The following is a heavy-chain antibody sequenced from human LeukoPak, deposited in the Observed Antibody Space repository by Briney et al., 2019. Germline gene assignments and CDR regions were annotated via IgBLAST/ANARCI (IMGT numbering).Heavy chain of an antibody. D-gene: IGHD3-3*01. CDR2: ISYDGSNK. J-gene: IGHJ6*03. V-gene: IGHV3-30*03. Sequence: GGSLRLSCAASGFTFSNYWMHWVRQAPGKGLEWVAVISYDGSNKYYADSVKGRFTISRDNSKNTLYLQMNSLRAEDTAVYYCARAPVDTIFGVVKRENYYYYYYMDVWGKGTTVTVSS. CDR3: ARAPVDTIFGVVKRENYYYYYYMDV. CDR1: GFTFSNYW.